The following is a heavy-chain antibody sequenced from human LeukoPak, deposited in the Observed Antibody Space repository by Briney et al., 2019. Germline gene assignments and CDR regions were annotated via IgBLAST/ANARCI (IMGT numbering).Heavy chain of an antibody. J-gene: IGHJ4*02. CDR2: ISGSGGST. V-gene: IGHV3-23*01. CDR3: AKHGKLGITMLVVGNYFDY. D-gene: IGHD3-22*01. Sequence: GGSLRLSCAASGFTFSSYGMSWVRQAPGKGLEWVSAISGSGGSTYYADSVKGRFTISRDNSKNTLYLQMNSLRAEDTAVYYCAKHGKLGITMLVVGNYFDYWGQGTLVTVSS. CDR1: GFTFSSYG.